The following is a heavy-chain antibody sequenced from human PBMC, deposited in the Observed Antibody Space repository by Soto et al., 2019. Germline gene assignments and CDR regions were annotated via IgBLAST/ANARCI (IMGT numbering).Heavy chain of an antibody. D-gene: IGHD3-16*01. J-gene: IGHJ4*02. CDR3: AIIQDLDY. CDR2: ISYDGSNK. V-gene: IGHV3-30*03. CDR1: GFTFSSYG. Sequence: GGSLRLSCAASGFTFSSYGMHWVRQAPGKGLEWVAVISYDGSNKYHADSVKGRFTISRDNSKNTLYLQMNSLRAEDTAVYYCAIIQDLDYWGQGTLVTVSS.